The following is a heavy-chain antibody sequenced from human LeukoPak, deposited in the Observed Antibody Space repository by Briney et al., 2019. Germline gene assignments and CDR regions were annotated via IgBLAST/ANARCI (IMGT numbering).Heavy chain of an antibody. J-gene: IGHJ4*02. CDR3: ARGVNSGYFDY. Sequence: SETLSLTCTVSGGSISSYYWTWIRQPPGKGLEWIGYIYYSGSTNYNPSLTSRVTISVDTSKNQCSLKLTSVTAADTAVYYCARGVNSGYFDYCGQGTLVTVSS. CDR1: GGSISSYY. D-gene: IGHD1-26*01. V-gene: IGHV4-59*01. CDR2: IYYSGST.